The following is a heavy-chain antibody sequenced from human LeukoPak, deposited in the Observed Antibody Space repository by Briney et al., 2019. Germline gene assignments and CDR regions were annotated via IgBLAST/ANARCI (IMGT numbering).Heavy chain of an antibody. V-gene: IGHV1-8*03. CDR3: AREGLINWGRRYMDV. Sequence: ASVKVSCKASGYTFTSYDINWVRQATGQGLEWMGWMNPNSGNTGYAQKFQGRVTITRNTSISTAYMELSSLRSEDTAVYYCAREGLINWGRRYMDVWGKGTTVTVSS. CDR1: GYTFTSYD. D-gene: IGHD7-27*01. J-gene: IGHJ6*03. CDR2: MNPNSGNT.